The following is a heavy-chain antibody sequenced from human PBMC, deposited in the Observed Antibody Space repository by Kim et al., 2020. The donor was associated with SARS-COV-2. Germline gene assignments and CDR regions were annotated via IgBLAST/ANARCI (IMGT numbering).Heavy chain of an antibody. CDR3: ARDGGSGYARGAFDI. CDR2: VYYSGNT. Sequence: SETLSLTCTVSGGSISSYYWSWIRQPPGKGLEWIGYVYYSGNTNYNPSLKSRVTVSVDTSKNQFSLNLDSLTAADTAVYYCARDGGSGYARGAFDIWGQGTMVTVSS. CDR1: GGSISSYY. V-gene: IGHV4-59*01. J-gene: IGHJ3*02. D-gene: IGHD5-12*01.